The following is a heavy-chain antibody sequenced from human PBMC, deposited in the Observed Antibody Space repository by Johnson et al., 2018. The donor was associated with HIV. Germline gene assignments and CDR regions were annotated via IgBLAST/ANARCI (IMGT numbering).Heavy chain of an antibody. CDR2: ISGSGSTI. J-gene: IGHJ3*02. CDR3: AHSSSWSYDAFDI. CDR1: GFTFSDYS. D-gene: IGHD6-13*01. V-gene: IGHV3-11*01. Sequence: QVQLVESGGGLVKPEGSLRLSCAASGFTFSDYSMTWIRQAPGKGVEWVSYISGSGSTIYYADSVKGRFTISRVNAKNSLYLQMNSLRAEDTAVYYCAHSSSWSYDAFDIWGQGTMVTVSS.